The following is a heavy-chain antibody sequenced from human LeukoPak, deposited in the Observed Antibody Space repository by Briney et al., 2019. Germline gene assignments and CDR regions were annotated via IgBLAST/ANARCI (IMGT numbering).Heavy chain of an antibody. Sequence: SETLSLTCTVSGGSISSYYWGWIRQPPGKGLEWIGSIYYSGSTYYNPSLKSRVTISVDTSKNQFSLKLSSVTAADTAVYYCATPQAYDILTGYYPGYWGQGTLVTVSS. D-gene: IGHD3-9*01. CDR2: IYYSGST. J-gene: IGHJ4*02. V-gene: IGHV4-39*01. CDR1: GGSISSYY. CDR3: ATPQAYDILTGYYPGY.